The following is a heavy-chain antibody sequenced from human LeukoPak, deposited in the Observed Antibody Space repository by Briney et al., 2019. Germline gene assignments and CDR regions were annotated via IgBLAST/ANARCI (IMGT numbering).Heavy chain of an antibody. Sequence: PGGSLSLSCAASGFTFSSYEMNWVRQAPGKGLEWVSYISSSGSTIYYADSVKGRFTISRDNAKNSLYLQMNSLRAEDTAVYYCAREGGEWELLRTFDYWGQGTLVTVSS. D-gene: IGHD1-26*01. CDR2: ISSSGSTI. CDR1: GFTFSSYE. CDR3: AREGGEWELLRTFDY. V-gene: IGHV3-48*03. J-gene: IGHJ4*02.